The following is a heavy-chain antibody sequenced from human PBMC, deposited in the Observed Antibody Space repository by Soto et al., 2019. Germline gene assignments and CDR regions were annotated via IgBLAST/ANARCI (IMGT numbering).Heavy chain of an antibody. CDR1: GGSISSSHW. V-gene: IGHV4-4*02. D-gene: IGHD3-10*01. J-gene: IGHJ6*02. Sequence: XETLSLPCAVSGGSISSSHWWSWVRQPPGKGLEWIGEIYHSGSTNYNPSLKSRVTISVDKSKNQFYLKLSSVTAADTAVYYCARDREAAKNYHGMDVWGQGTTVTVSS. CDR2: IYHSGST. CDR3: ARDREAAKNYHGMDV.